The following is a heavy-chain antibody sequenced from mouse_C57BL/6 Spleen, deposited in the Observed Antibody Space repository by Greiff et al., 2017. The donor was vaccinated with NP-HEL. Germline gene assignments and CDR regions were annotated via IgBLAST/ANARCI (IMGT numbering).Heavy chain of an antibody. V-gene: IGHV1-9*01. CDR1: GYTFTGYW. D-gene: IGHD1-1*01. Sequence: VQLQQSGAELMKPGASVKLSCKATGYTFTGYWIEWVKQRPGHGLEWIGEILPGSGSTNYNEKFKGKATFTADTSSNTAYMQLSILTTEDSAIYYCARKDYGSSSFAYWGQGTLVTVSA. CDR2: ILPGSGST. CDR3: ARKDYGSSSFAY. J-gene: IGHJ3*01.